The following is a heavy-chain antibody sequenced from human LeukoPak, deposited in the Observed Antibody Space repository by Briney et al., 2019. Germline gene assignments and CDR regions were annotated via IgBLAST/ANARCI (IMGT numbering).Heavy chain of an antibody. CDR3: AAYAGRLKYYYYYGLDV. V-gene: IGHV1-24*01. CDR1: GSSLSKLS. CDR2: IDPEDGET. D-gene: IGHD2-2*01. Sequence: ASVKVSCKVSGSSLSKLSMVWVRQTHGEGLEWMGGIDPEDGETVYARKFQDRVTMTEDTSTDTAYMELTSLRSEDSAVYYCAAYAGRLKYYYYYGLDVWGQGTTVTVSS. J-gene: IGHJ6*02.